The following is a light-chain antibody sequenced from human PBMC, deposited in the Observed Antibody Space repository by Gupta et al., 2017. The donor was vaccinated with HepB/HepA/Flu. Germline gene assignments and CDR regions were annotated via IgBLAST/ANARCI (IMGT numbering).Light chain of an antibody. CDR1: QLVFYSANKKNY. CDR3: QQYYTSPHT. Sequence: DIVITQSPESPAVFLGERATINSRSSQLVFYSANKKNYLACYQQKPGQPPKLLISWASTREAGVPGRFSGSGSGADFTLTISMLQAEDVAVYSCQQYYTSPHTFGQGTKLEVK. V-gene: IGKV4-1*01. CDR2: WAS. J-gene: IGKJ2*01.